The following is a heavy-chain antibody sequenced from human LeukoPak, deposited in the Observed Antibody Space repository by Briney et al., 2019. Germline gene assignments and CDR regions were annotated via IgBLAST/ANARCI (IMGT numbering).Heavy chain of an antibody. D-gene: IGHD3-10*01. CDR3: ARDRHYGSGSYKY. V-gene: IGHV3-7*01. CDR2: IKQDGSEK. J-gene: IGHJ4*02. Sequence: GGSLRLSCAASGFTFSSYWTSWVRQAPGKGLEWVANIKQDGSEKYYVDSVKGRFTISRDNAKNSLYLQMNSLRAEDTAVYYCARDRHYGSGSYKYWGQGTLVTVSS. CDR1: GFTFSSYW.